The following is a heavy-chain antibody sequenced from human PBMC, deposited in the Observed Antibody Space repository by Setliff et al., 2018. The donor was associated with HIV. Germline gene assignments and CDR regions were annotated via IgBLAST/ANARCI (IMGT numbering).Heavy chain of an antibody. V-gene: IGHV4-34*01. J-gene: IGHJ1*01. CDR1: GGSFSAYY. CDR2: INHSGGT. CDR3: ARGGYSYGFGRHRAYFQY. D-gene: IGHD5-18*01. Sequence: SETLSLTCAVYGGSFSAYYWSWIRQTPGKGLEWIGEINHSGGTNYNPSLKSRVTMSVDTSKNQFSLKLSSVTAADTSVFYCARGGYSYGFGRHRAYFQYWGQGTQVTVSS.